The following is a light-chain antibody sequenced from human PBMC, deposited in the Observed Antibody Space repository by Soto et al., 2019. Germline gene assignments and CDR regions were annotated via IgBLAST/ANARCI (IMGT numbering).Light chain of an antibody. J-gene: IGKJ1*01. CDR3: QQYGSSRT. CDR1: QTVNNNY. Sequence: EIVLTQSPGTLSLSPGERAALSCRASQTVNNNYLAWYQQKPGQAPRLFIYGASTRATGIPDRFSGSGSGTDFTLTISRLEPEEFAVYYCQQYGSSRTFGQGTKVDIK. V-gene: IGKV3-20*01. CDR2: GAS.